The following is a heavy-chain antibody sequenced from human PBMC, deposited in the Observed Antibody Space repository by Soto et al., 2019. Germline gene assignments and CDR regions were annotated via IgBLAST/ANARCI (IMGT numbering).Heavy chain of an antibody. CDR1: GSTFDRYG. Sequence: XSVKVSCKASGSTFDRYGLSWVRQAPGQGFEWMGRINVXNGVKXYERDFKGRVXXKKEAYTXXXYLELKSMRSEDTAMYYCARMIFGVVLSAFDYWGQGTLVTVSS. D-gene: IGHD3-3*01. V-gene: IGHV1-18*01. J-gene: IGHJ4*02. CDR3: ARMIFGVVLSAFDY. CDR2: INVXNGVK.